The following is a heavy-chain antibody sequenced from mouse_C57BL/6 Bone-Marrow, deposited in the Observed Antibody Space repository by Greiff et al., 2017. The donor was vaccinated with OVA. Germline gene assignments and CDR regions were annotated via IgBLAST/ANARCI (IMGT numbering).Heavy chain of an antibody. CDR1: GYAFTNYL. Sequence: QVQLQQSGAELVRPGTSVKVSCKASGYAFTNYLIEWVKQRPGQGLEWIGVINPGSGGTNYNEKFKGKATLTADKSSSTAYMQLSSLTSEDSAVYFCARDYGSTYWYFDVWGTGTTVTVSS. V-gene: IGHV1-54*01. CDR2: INPGSGGT. D-gene: IGHD1-1*01. J-gene: IGHJ1*03. CDR3: ARDYGSTYWYFDV.